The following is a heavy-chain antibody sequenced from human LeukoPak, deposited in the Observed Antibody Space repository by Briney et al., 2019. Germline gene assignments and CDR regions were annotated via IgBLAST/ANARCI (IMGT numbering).Heavy chain of an antibody. D-gene: IGHD2-2*01. CDR1: GGSFSGYY. Sequence: PSETLSLTSAVYGGSFSGYYWSWIRQPPGKGLEWIGEINHSGSTNYNPSLKSRVTISVDTSKNQFSLKLSSVTAADTAVYYCASLPRPNCSSTSCYELDVWGKGTTVTVSS. CDR2: INHSGST. J-gene: IGHJ6*04. V-gene: IGHV4-34*01. CDR3: ASLPRPNCSSTSCYELDV.